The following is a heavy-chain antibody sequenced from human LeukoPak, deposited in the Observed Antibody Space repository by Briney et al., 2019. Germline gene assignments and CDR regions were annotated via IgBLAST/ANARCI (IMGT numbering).Heavy chain of an antibody. CDR1: GFTFSSYE. CDR3: ARAYYYDSSGYYNS. D-gene: IGHD3-22*01. Sequence: GALRLSCAASGFTFSSYEMNWVRQAPGKGLEWVSYISSSGSTIYYADSVKGRFTISRDNAKNSLYLQMNSLRAEDTAVYYCARAYYYDSSGYYNSWGQGTLVTVSS. CDR2: ISSSGSTI. J-gene: IGHJ4*02. V-gene: IGHV3-48*03.